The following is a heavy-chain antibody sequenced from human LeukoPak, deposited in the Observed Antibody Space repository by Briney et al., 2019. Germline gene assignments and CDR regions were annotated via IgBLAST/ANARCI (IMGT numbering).Heavy chain of an antibody. CDR3: ARQRGSGSYWYFDL. V-gene: IGHV1-8*03. CDR1: GSTFTSYE. D-gene: IGHD6-19*01. CDR2: ITPNNGNT. J-gene: IGHJ2*01. Sequence: ASVKVSCKASGSTFTSYEINWVRQAPGQGPEWMGWITPNNGNTGYAQKFQGRVTITRSTPISTVYLELSSLKSEDTAVYYCARQRGSGSYWYFDLWGRGTLITVSS.